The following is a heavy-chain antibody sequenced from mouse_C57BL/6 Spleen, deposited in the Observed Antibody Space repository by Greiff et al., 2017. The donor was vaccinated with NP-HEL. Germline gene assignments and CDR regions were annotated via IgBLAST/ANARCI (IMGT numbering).Heavy chain of an antibody. CDR3: AREEIYDGYYLFDY. CDR2: IHPNSGST. D-gene: IGHD2-3*01. V-gene: IGHV1-64*01. Sequence: QVQLKQPGAELVKPGASVKLSCKASGYTFTSYWMHWVKQRPGQGLEWIGMIHPNSGSTNYNEKFKSKATLTVDKSSSTAYMQLSSLTSEDSAVYYCAREEIYDGYYLFDYWGQGTTLTVSS. J-gene: IGHJ2*01. CDR1: GYTFTSYW.